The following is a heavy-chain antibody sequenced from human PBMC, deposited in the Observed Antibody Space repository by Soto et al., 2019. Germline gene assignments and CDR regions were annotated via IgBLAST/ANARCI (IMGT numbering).Heavy chain of an antibody. Sequence: SETLSLTCTVSGGSISSYYWSWIRQPPGKGLEWIGYIYYSGSTNYNPSLKSRVTISVDTSKNQFSLKLSSVTAADTAVYYCASHDCSSTSCYDFGWFDPWGQGTLVTVSS. J-gene: IGHJ5*02. D-gene: IGHD2-2*01. CDR2: IYYSGST. CDR3: ASHDCSSTSCYDFGWFDP. CDR1: GGSISSYY. V-gene: IGHV4-59*08.